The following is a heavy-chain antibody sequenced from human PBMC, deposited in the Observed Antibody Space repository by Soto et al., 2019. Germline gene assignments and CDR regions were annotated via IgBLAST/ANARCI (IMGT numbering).Heavy chain of an antibody. V-gene: IGHV3-30*18. CDR2: ISYDGSNK. CDR3: AKDPGEYYDFWSGYGGCLDY. CDR1: GFTFSSYG. J-gene: IGHJ4*02. D-gene: IGHD3-3*01. Sequence: PGGSLRLSCAASGFTFSSYGMHWVRQAPGKGLEWVAVISYDGSNKYYADSVKGRFTISRDNSKNTLYLQMNSLRAEDKAVYYSAKDPGEYYDFWSGYGGCLDYWGQGTLVTVSS.